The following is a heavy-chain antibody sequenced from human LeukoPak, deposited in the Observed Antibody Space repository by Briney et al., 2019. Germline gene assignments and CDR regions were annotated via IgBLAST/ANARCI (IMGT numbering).Heavy chain of an antibody. CDR1: GFTVSSNY. Sequence: PGGSLRLSCAASGFTVSSNYMSWVRQAPGKGLEWVSVIYSGGSTYYADSVEGRFTISRDNSKNTLYLQMNSLRAEDTAVYYCAREGSGNSGYDGSFDYWGQGTLVTVSS. D-gene: IGHD5-12*01. CDR3: AREGSGNSGYDGSFDY. V-gene: IGHV3-66*01. J-gene: IGHJ4*02. CDR2: IYSGGST.